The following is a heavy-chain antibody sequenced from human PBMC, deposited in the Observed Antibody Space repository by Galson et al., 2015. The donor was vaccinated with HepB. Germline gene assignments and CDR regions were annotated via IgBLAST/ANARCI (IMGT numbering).Heavy chain of an antibody. J-gene: IGHJ4*02. D-gene: IGHD1-14*01. CDR1: GFTFSNYA. CDR2: MSYNGNNK. Sequence: SLRLSCAASGFTFSNYAMHWVRQAPGKGLEWVALMSYNGNNKFYADSVKGRFTISRDNSKNTLYLQMNSLRVEDTAVYYCARDGIMRAPRGDNYCDFWGQGTLVAVSS. V-gene: IGHV3-30*04. CDR3: ARDGIMRAPRGDNYCDF.